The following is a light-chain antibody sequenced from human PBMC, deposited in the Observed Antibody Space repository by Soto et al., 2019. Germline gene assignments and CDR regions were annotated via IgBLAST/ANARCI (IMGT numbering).Light chain of an antibody. J-gene: IGLJ1*01. CDR1: SSNFVGDKY. CDR3: CSYVGAFTYV. CDR2: DVS. Sequence: QSVLTQPRSVSGSPGQSVTISCTGTSSNFVGDKYVAWYQHHPGKAPGLMIYDVSKRPSGVPDRFSGSKSGNTASLTISGLQAENEADYYCCSYVGAFTYVFGSGTKLTVL. V-gene: IGLV2-11*01.